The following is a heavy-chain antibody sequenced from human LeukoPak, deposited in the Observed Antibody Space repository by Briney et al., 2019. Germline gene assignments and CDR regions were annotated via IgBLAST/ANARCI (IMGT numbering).Heavy chain of an antibody. CDR1: GFTFSSYS. CDR3: ARDRYYYYYMDV. CDR2: ISSSSSYI. J-gene: IGHJ6*03. V-gene: IGHV3-21*01. Sequence: GGSLRLSCAASGFTFSSYSMNWVRQAPGEGLEWVSSISSSSSYIYYADSVKGRFTISRDNAKNSLYLQMNSLRAEDTAVYYCARDRYYYYYMDVWGKGTTVTVSS.